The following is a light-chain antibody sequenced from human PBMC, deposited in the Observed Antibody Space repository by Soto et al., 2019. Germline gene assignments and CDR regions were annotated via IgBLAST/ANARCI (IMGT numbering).Light chain of an antibody. CDR2: DVT. CDR3: SSYTGTYSHI. CDR1: SSDGGSYYF. V-gene: IGLV2-11*01. Sequence: QSVLTQPRSVSGSPGQSVTISCTGTSSDGGSYYFFSWYQQHPGKAPKIIIYDVTKRPSGFPDRFSGSKSGNTAPLTISGLEAEDEAYYCCSSYTGTYSHIFGRGKKVTV. J-gene: IGLJ1*01.